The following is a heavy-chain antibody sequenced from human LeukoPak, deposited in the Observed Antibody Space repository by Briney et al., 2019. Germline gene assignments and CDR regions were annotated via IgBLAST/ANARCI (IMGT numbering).Heavy chain of an antibody. CDR3: AKVGYYYGSGSWDY. Sequence: GGSLRLSCAASRFTLSSYEMNWVRQAPGKGLEWVSYISGSGSSIYYADSVKGRFTISRDNAKNSLYLQMNSLRAEDTAVYYCAKVGYYYGSGSWDYWGQGTLVTVSS. CDR2: ISGSGSSI. D-gene: IGHD3-10*01. V-gene: IGHV3-48*03. CDR1: RFTLSSYE. J-gene: IGHJ4*02.